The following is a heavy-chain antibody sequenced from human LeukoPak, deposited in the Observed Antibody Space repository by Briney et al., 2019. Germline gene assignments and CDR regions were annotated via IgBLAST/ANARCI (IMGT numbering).Heavy chain of an antibody. D-gene: IGHD6-13*01. V-gene: IGHV3-7*01. CDR1: GFPFSVYC. CDR3: ARSGYSSSSFDY. Sequence: QAGGSLRLSCAASGFPFSVYCMSWVRQAPGKGLEWVANINQDGSVKYYVESLKGRFTISRDNATNSVYLQMTSLRAEDTAVYYCARSGYSSSSFDYWGQGTLVTVSS. CDR2: INQDGSVK. J-gene: IGHJ4*02.